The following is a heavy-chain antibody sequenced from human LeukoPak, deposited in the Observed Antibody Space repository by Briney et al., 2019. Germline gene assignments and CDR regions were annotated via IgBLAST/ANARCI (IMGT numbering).Heavy chain of an antibody. CDR1: GFTFSSYW. J-gene: IGHJ5*02. Sequence: GGSLRLSCAASGFTFSSYWMSWVRQAPGKGLEWVANIKQDGSEKYYVDSVKGRFTISGDNAKNSLYLQMNSLRAEDTAVYYCARDIPITMVRGVIIGPWFDPWGQGTLVTVSS. CDR3: ARDIPITMVRGVIIGPWFDP. V-gene: IGHV3-7*03. CDR2: IKQDGSEK. D-gene: IGHD3-10*01.